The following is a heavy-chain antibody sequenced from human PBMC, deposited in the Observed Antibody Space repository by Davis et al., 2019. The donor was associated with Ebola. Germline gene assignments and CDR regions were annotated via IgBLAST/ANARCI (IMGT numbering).Heavy chain of an antibody. D-gene: IGHD3-16*01. V-gene: IGHV1-8*01. Sequence: ASVKVSCKASGYTFTSYDINWVRQATGQGLEWMGWMNPNSGNTGYVQKFQGRVTMTRNTSINTAYMELSSLRSEDTAVYYCARTVGDIYYYGMDVWGQGTTVTVSS. CDR3: ARTVGDIYYYGMDV. J-gene: IGHJ6*02. CDR1: GYTFTSYD. CDR2: MNPNSGNT.